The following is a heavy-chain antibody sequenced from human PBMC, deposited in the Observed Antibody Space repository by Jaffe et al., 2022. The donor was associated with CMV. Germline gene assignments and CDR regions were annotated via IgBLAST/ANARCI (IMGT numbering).Heavy chain of an antibody. J-gene: IGHJ5*02. Sequence: QVQLQESGPGLVKPSQTLSLTCTVSGGSISSGGYYWSWIRQHPGKGLEWIGYIYYSGSTYYNPSLKSRVTISVDTSKNQFSLKLSSVTAADTAVYYCARAGMTMVRGVIIGGDNWFDPWGQGTLVTVSS. D-gene: IGHD3-10*01. CDR2: IYYSGST. V-gene: IGHV4-31*03. CDR1: GGSISSGGYY. CDR3: ARAGMTMVRGVIIGGDNWFDP.